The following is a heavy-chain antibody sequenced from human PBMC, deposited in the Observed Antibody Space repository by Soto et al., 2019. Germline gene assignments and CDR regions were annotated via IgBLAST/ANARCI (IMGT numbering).Heavy chain of an antibody. J-gene: IGHJ6*02. D-gene: IGHD4-4*01. CDR2: ISSSGSTI. CDR1: GFTFSSYE. CDR3: ARDLYSKATRPYYYGMDV. Sequence: HPGGSLRLSCAASGFTFSSYEMNWVRQAPGKGLEWVSYISSSGSTIYYADSVKGRFTISRDNAKNSLYLQMNSLRAEDTAVYYCARDLYSKATRPYYYGMDVWGQGTTVTVSS. V-gene: IGHV3-48*03.